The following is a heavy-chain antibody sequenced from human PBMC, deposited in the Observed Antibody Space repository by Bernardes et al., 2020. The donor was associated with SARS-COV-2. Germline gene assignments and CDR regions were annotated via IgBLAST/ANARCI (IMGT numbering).Heavy chain of an antibody. CDR1: GFILSNYW. V-gene: IGHV3-74*01. CDR3: GKRAVSGNNWYFDL. Sequence: GGSLRLSCAASGFILSNYWLHWFRQVPGKGLVWVARISDDGATKTYADSVKGRYTISRDKAKNTMSLQMNSMRVEDTAVYYCGKRAVSGNNWYFDLGGRGTLVIVSS. D-gene: IGHD6-19*01. CDR2: ISDDGATK. J-gene: IGHJ2*01.